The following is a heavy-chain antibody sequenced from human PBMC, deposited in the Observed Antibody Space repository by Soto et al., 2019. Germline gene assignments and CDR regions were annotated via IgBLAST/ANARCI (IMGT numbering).Heavy chain of an antibody. CDR3: AREGGVLRMSNWFAA. Sequence: SETLSLTCSVSGDSVTSPSYYWSWVRQPPGKRPEWIGYASHDGDTVYNPSLDSRVTISVDTSTNQLSLILNSVTTADTADYYCAREGGVLRMSNWFAAWGQGIQVTVSS. V-gene: IGHV4-61*01. J-gene: IGHJ5*02. CDR1: GDSVTSPSYY. D-gene: IGHD3-3*01. CDR2: ASHDGDT.